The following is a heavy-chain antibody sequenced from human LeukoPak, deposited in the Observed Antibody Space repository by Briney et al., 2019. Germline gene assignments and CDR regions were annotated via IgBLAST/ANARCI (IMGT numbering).Heavy chain of an antibody. CDR2: ISAYNGNT. CDR3: ARGRRDYYYTNVGYYVLDY. J-gene: IGHJ4*02. V-gene: IGHV1-18*01. CDR1: GYTFTSYG. Sequence: GASVKVSCKASGYTFTSYGISWVRQAPGQGLEWMGWISAYNGNTNYAQKLQGRVTVTTDTSTSTTYMELRSLRSDDTAMYFCARGRRDYYYTNVGYYVLDYWGQGTLVTVSS. D-gene: IGHD3-22*01.